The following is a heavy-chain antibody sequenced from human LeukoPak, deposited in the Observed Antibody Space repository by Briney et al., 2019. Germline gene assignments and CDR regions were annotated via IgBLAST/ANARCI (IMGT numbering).Heavy chain of an antibody. J-gene: IGHJ6*02. CDR3: VRDDGDSQYYYYYGMDV. D-gene: IGHD4-17*01. Sequence: GGSLRLSCAASGFTFSSYSMNWVRQAPGKRLEWVSTISSSSRYIYYAGSLKGRFTISRDNAKNSLYLQMNSLRAEDTAVYYCVRDDGDSQYYYYYGMDVWGQGTTVTVSS. CDR1: GFTFSSYS. CDR2: ISSSSRYI. V-gene: IGHV3-21*01.